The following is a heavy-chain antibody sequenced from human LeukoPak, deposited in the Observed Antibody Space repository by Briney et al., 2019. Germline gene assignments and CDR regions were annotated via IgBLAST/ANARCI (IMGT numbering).Heavy chain of an antibody. CDR3: ARGKITVTGYYYAMDV. CDR2: INHSGTT. V-gene: IGHV4-34*01. D-gene: IGHD4-11*01. CDR1: GGSFSGFY. Sequence: KSSETLSLTCFSGGSFSGFYWSWIRRSPGKGLEWIGEINHSGTTNYNPSLMSRVTISVDTSKNQFSLRLSSVTAADTAVYYCARGKITVTGYYYAMDVWGQGTTVTVSS. J-gene: IGHJ6*02.